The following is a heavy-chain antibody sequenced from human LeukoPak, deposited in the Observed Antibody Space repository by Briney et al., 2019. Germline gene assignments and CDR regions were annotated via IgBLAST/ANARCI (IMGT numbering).Heavy chain of an antibody. D-gene: IGHD4-17*01. J-gene: IGHJ4*02. CDR1: GFTFTDYS. V-gene: IGHV3-21*01. Sequence: KSGGSLTLSCAAAGFTFTDYSLNRVRQAPGKGLEWVSSISNSSYIYYADSVKGRFTISRDNAKNSLYLQMNSLRAEDTAVYYCARDPEGVYGDYYFDYWGQGTLVTVSS. CDR3: ARDPEGVYGDYYFDY. CDR2: ISNSSYI.